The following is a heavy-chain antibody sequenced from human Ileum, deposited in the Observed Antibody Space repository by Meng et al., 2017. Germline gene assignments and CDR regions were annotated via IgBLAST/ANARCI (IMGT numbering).Heavy chain of an antibody. V-gene: IGHV3-48*03. CDR1: RFTFSSYE. D-gene: IGHD3-22*01. CDR2: ISSSSVTI. Sequence: GESLKISCAASRFTFSSYEMNWVRQAPGKGLEWISYISSSSVTIYYADSVKGRFTISRDNAKNSLYLQMNSLRAEDTAVYYCASWGSNYHDSSPGYWGQGTLVTVSS. CDR3: ASWGSNYHDSSPGY. J-gene: IGHJ4*02.